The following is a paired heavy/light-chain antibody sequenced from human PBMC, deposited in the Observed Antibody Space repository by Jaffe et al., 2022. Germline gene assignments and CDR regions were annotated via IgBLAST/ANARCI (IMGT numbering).Light chain of an antibody. J-gene: IGLJ3*02. Sequence: QSVLTQPPSASGTPGQRVTISCSGSSSNIGSNYVYWYQQLPGTAPKLLIYRNNQRPSGVPDRFSGSKSGTSASLAISGLRSEDEADYYCAAWDDSLSGHWVFGGGTKLTVL. CDR3: AAWDDSLSGHWV. V-gene: IGLV1-47*01. CDR1: SSNIGSNY. CDR2: RNN.
Heavy chain of an antibody. V-gene: IGHV4-30-2*01. Sequence: QLQLQESGSGLVKPSQTLSLTCAVSGGSISSGGYSWNWIRQPPGKGLEWIGYIYHVGGTYYNPSLKSRVTISVDRSKSQFSLRLTSVTAADTAVYYCASGLAARYDAFDIWGQGTMVTVSS. CDR2: IYHVGGT. CDR1: GGSISSGGYS. CDR3: ASGLAARYDAFDI. D-gene: IGHD6-6*01. J-gene: IGHJ3*02.